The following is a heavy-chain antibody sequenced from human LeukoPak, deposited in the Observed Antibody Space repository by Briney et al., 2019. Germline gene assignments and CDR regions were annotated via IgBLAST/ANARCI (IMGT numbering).Heavy chain of an antibody. V-gene: IGHV3-23*01. CDR3: AKDLPGYCSSTSCLKIDY. D-gene: IGHD2-2*01. CDR2: ISASGDAT. J-gene: IGHJ4*02. CDR1: GFSFISYA. Sequence: GGSLRLSCAASGFSFISYAMSWVRQAPGKGLEWVSAISASGDATYYADSVRGRFTVTRDNSKNTLYLQMNSLRAEDTAVYYCAKDLPGYCSSTSCLKIDYWGQGTLVTVSS.